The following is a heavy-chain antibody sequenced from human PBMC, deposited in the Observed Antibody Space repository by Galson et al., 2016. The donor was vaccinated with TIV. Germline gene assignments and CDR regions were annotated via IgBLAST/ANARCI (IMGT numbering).Heavy chain of an antibody. Sequence: VKVSCKASGGIFNNYAISWVRQAPGKGLEWMGGIKPLYGPAIYAQKFQGRLTVTADGSTAYLELTGLRSDDTAIFYCARSQEQGVVVVPPAITNWLDSWGQGTLVSVSS. CDR2: IKPLYGPA. CDR1: GGIFNNYA. V-gene: IGHV1-69*01. CDR3: ARSQEQGVVVVPPAITNWLDS. D-gene: IGHD2-2*02. J-gene: IGHJ5*01.